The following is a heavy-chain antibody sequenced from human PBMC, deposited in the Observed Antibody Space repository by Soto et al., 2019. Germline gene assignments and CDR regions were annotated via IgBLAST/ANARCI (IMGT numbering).Heavy chain of an antibody. Sequence: ASVKVSCKASGYTFTGYYMHWLRQAPGQGLEWMGWINPNSGGTNYAQKLQGWVTMTRDTSISTAYMELSRLRSDDTAVYYCARSSSSWSYDAFDIWGQGTMVTVSS. D-gene: IGHD6-13*01. CDR2: INPNSGGT. CDR3: ARSSSSWSYDAFDI. CDR1: GYTFTGYY. V-gene: IGHV1-2*04. J-gene: IGHJ3*02.